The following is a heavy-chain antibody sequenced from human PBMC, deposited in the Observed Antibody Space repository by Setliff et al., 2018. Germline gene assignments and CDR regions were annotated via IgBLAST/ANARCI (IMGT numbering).Heavy chain of an antibody. J-gene: IGHJ4*02. Sequence: PGGSLRLSCAASGFTFSSYSMNWVRQAPGKGLEWVSSISSSSSYIYYADSMKGRFTISRDNTKNPLYLQMNSLRAEDTAVYYCARGGGEYWGQGTLVTVSS. CDR1: GFTFSSYS. D-gene: IGHD3-16*01. CDR3: ARGGGEY. CDR2: ISSSSSYI. V-gene: IGHV3-21*01.